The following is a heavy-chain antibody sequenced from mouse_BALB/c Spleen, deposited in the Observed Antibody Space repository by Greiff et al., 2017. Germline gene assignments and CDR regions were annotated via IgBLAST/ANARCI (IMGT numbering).Heavy chain of an antibody. J-gene: IGHJ3*01. CDR3: ARGGSTMITTEGCLAY. V-gene: IGHV1-20*02. Sequence: EVQLQQSGPELVKPGASVKISCKASGYSFTGYFMNWVMQSHGKSLEWIGRINPYNGDTFYNQKFKGKATLTVDKSSSTAHMELRSLASEDSAVYYCARGGSTMITTEGCLAYWGQGTLVTVSA. D-gene: IGHD2-4*01. CDR1: GYSFTGYF. CDR2: INPYNGDT.